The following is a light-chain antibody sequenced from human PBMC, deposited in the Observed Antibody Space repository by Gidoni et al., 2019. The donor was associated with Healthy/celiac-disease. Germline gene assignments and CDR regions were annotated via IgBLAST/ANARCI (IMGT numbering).Light chain of an antibody. J-gene: IGKJ3*01. Sequence: DIQMTQSPSSLSASVGDRVTITCRASQSISNYLNWYQQKPGKAPKLLIYAASSLQSGVPSWFSSSGSGTDFTLTISSQQPEDFATYYCQRSYSTPFTFGPGTKVDIK. CDR1: QSISNY. CDR3: QRSYSTPFT. CDR2: AAS. V-gene: IGKV1-39*01.